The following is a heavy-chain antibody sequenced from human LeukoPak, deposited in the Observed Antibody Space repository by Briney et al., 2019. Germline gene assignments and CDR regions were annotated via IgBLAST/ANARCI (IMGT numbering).Heavy chain of an antibody. CDR2: IYYSEGT. CDR1: GGSISSYS. Sequence: SETLSLTCTVSGGSISSYSWSWIRQPPGKGLEWIGYIYYSEGTNYNPSLKSRVTISVDTSKNQFSLKLTSVTAADTAVYYCARGTVTRDYFDYWGQGTLVTVSS. D-gene: IGHD4-17*01. CDR3: ARGTVTRDYFDY. J-gene: IGHJ4*02. V-gene: IGHV4-59*01.